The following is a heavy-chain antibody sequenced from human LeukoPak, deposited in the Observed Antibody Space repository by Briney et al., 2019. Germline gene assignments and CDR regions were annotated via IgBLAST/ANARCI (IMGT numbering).Heavy chain of an antibody. CDR2: IYYSGST. D-gene: IGHD3-16*01. V-gene: IGHV4-39*01. CDR3: ARLGVPDAFDI. J-gene: IGHJ3*02. CDR1: GGSISSSSYY. Sequence: TLETLSLTCTVSGGSISSSSYYWGWIRQPPGKGLEWIGSIYYSGSTYYNPSLKSRVTISVDTSKNQFSLKLSSVTAADTAVYYCARLGVPDAFDIWGQGTMVTVSS.